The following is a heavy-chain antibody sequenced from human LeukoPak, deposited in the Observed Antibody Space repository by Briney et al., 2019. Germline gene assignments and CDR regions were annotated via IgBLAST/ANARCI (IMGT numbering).Heavy chain of an antibody. D-gene: IGHD3-22*01. J-gene: IGHJ4*02. Sequence: KPSETLPLTCAVSGYSISSGYYWGWIRQPPGKGLEWIGSIYHSGSTYYNPSLKSRVTISVDTSKNQFSLKLSSVTAADTAVYYCARPSSGYYASFDYWGQGTLVTVSS. CDR3: ARPSSGYYASFDY. V-gene: IGHV4-38-2*01. CDR1: GYSISSGYY. CDR2: IYHSGST.